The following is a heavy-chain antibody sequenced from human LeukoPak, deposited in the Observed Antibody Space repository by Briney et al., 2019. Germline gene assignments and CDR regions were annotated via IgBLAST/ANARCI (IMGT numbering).Heavy chain of an antibody. J-gene: IGHJ4*02. CDR1: GFPFSRYE. V-gene: IGHV3-48*03. Sequence: PGGSVRLSCAASGFPFSRYEMNWVRQAPGKWREWVSYISSSGSTIYYADSVKGRFTIYRDNAKNSLYLQMNSLKTEDTAVDHGARISGGWQLYCFDYCGQGTLVTVSS. D-gene: IGHD6-19*01. CDR3: ARISGGWQLYCFDY. CDR2: ISSSGSTI.